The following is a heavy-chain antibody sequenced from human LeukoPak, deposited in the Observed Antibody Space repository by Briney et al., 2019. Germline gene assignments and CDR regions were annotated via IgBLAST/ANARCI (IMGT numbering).Heavy chain of an antibody. V-gene: IGHV3-48*01. CDR1: GFTFSTYS. Sequence: GGSLRLSCAASGFTFSTYSMNWLRQAPGKGLEWVSYISSSSDTIYYADSAKGRFTISRDNAKNSLYLQMNSLRAEDTAVYYCARDKGGVVEAFDIWGQGTMVTVSS. CDR3: ARDKGGVVEAFDI. J-gene: IGHJ3*02. CDR2: ISSSSDTI. D-gene: IGHD2-15*01.